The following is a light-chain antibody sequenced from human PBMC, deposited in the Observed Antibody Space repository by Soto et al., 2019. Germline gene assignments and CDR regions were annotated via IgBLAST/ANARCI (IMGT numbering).Light chain of an antibody. CDR1: QAINGW. CDR3: QQAFRFPHT. CDR2: VAS. Sequence: DIQMTQSPPSVSASVGDRGTITCRASQAINGWLSWYQQKPGKAPKLLISVASRLESGVPSRFSGSGAGTEFSLTVTSLQPEDFATYYCQQAFRFPHTFGQGTRLEI. V-gene: IGKV1-12*01. J-gene: IGKJ2*01.